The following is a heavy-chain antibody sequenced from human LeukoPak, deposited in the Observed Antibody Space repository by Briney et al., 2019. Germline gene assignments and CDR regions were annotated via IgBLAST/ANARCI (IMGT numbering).Heavy chain of an antibody. J-gene: IGHJ1*01. CDR3: ARAPSEIGGYYPEYFRH. V-gene: IGHV3-74*01. CDR1: GFTFSSYW. Sequence: AGGSLRLSCAASGFTFSSYWMHWVRQAPGKGLVWVSRIKSDGSTRYADSAKGRFTISRDNAKNTVSLQMNSLRAEDTGVYYCARAPSEIGGYYPEYFRHWGQGTLVTVSP. CDR2: IKSDGST. D-gene: IGHD3-22*01.